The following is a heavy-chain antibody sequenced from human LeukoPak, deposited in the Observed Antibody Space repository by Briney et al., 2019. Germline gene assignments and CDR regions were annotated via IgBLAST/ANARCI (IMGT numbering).Heavy chain of an antibody. CDR2: IYYSGST. J-gene: IGHJ4*02. Sequence: SETLSLTCTVSGGSISSYYWSWIRQPPGKGLEWIGYIYYSGSTNYNPSLKNRVTISVDTSKNQFSLKLSAVTAADTAVFYCARESPPADYWGQGTLVTVSS. V-gene: IGHV4-59*08. CDR3: ARESPPADY. CDR1: GGSISSYY.